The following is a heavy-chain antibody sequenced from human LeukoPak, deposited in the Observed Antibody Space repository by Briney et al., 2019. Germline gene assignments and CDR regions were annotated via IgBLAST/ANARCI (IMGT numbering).Heavy chain of an antibody. J-gene: IGHJ3*02. D-gene: IGHD2-15*01. V-gene: IGHV3-30-3*01. CDR1: GFTFSSYA. CDR2: ISYDGSNK. CDR3: ARSSKIPVVVAATRVPYAFDI. Sequence: PGGSLRLSCAAAGFTFSSYAMHWVRQAPGKGLEWVAVISYDGSNKYYADPVKGRFTISRDNSKNTLYLQMNSLRAEDTAVYYCARSSKIPVVVAATRVPYAFDIWGQGTMVTVSS.